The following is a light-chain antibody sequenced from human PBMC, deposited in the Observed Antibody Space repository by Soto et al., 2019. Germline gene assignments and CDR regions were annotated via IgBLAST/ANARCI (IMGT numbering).Light chain of an antibody. CDR3: QQSYTTPLT. CDR2: AAS. CDR1: QYISDF. J-gene: IGKJ4*01. Sequence: DIQMTQSPSSLSASVGDRVTITCRASQYISDFLNWYQQKPGKAPVILIYAASTLQSGVQSRFNGGGSETNFTLIISSLQPEDFATYYCQQSYTTPLTFGGGTKVEIK. V-gene: IGKV1-39*01.